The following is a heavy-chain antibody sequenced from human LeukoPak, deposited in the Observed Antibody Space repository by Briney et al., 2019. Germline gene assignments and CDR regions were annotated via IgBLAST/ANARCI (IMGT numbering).Heavy chain of an antibody. CDR1: GGSISSYY. J-gene: IGHJ4*02. CDR2: IYYSGST. Sequence: PSETLSLTCTVSGGSISSYYWSWIRQPPGKGLEWIGYIYYSGSTNYNPSLKSRVTISVDTSKNQFSLKLSSVTAADTAVYYCARVIYDSSGRDLYYFDYWGQGTLVTVSS. CDR3: ARVIYDSSGRDLYYFDY. D-gene: IGHD3-22*01. V-gene: IGHV4-59*01.